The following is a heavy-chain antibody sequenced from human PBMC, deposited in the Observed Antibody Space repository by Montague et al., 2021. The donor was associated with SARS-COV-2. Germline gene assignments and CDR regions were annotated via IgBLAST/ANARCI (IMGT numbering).Heavy chain of an antibody. CDR1: GGSISSSSNY. CDR3: ARHVYDILNGYYAYWYFDP. J-gene: IGHJ2*01. D-gene: IGHD3-9*01. Sequence: SETLSLTCTVSGGSISSSSNYWGWIRQPPGKGLEWIGSIYSSGSTYCNPSLKSRVTISVDTSKNQFSLKLSSVTAADTAVYYCARHVYDILNGYYAYWYFDPGGQGTLVAVSS. V-gene: IGHV4-39*01. CDR2: IYSSGST.